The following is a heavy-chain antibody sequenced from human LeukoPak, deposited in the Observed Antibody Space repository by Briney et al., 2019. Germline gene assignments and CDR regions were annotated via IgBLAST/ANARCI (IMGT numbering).Heavy chain of an antibody. D-gene: IGHD6-19*01. CDR3: ARKIAVAGKAGFDY. Sequence: KASETLSLTCTVAGASISSYYWSWIRQPAGKGLEWIGRIYSSGSTNYNPSLKSRVTMSVDTSKNQFSLKLSSVTAADTAVYYCARKIAVAGKAGFDYWGQGTLVTVSS. CDR1: GASISSYY. V-gene: IGHV4-4*07. J-gene: IGHJ4*02. CDR2: IYSSGST.